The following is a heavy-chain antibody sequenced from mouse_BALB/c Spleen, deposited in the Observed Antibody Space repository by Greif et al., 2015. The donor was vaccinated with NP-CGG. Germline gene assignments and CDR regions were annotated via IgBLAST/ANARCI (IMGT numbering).Heavy chain of an antibody. CDR2: INPSTGYT. D-gene: IGHD4-1*01. V-gene: IGHV1-7*01. Sequence: VQLQQSGAELAKPGASVKMSCKASGYTFTSYWMHWVKQRPGQGLEWIGYINPSTGYTEYNQKFKDKATLTADKSSSTAYMQLSSLTSEDSAVYYCARPAGTHYWGQGTTLTVSS. CDR3: ARPAGTHY. CDR1: GYTFTSYW. J-gene: IGHJ2*01.